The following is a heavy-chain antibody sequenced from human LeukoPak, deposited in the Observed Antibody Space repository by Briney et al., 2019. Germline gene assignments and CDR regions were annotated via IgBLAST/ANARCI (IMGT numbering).Heavy chain of an antibody. D-gene: IGHD4-23*01. J-gene: IGHJ4*02. CDR2: INHSGST. V-gene: IGHV4-34*01. CDR3: ARSGPHGGGYFDY. CDR1: GGSFSGYY. Sequence: SETLSLTCAVYGGSFSGYYWSWIRQPPGKGLEWIGEINHSGSTNYNPSLKGRVTISVDTSKNQFSLKLSSVTAADTAVYYCARSGPHGGGYFDYRGQGTLVTVSS.